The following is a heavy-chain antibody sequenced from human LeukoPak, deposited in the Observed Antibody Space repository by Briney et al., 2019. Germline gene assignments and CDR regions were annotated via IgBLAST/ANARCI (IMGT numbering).Heavy chain of an antibody. CDR1: AFTFSDYY. D-gene: IGHD3-10*01. J-gene: IGHJ3*02. CDR2: ISTGSHYT. CDR3: ARFYGLGTWNDAFDI. Sequence: SGGSLRLSCAASAFTFSDYYMSWIRQAPGKGLEWVSYISTGSHYTNYADSVKGRFTISRDDARNSLFLQINSLRAEDMAVYYCARFYGLGTWNDAFDIWGQGTMVTVSS. V-gene: IGHV3-11*03.